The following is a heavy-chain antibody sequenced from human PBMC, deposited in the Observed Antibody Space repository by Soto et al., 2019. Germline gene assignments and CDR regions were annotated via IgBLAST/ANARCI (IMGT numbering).Heavy chain of an antibody. CDR2: INGDGSDT. CDR1: GFTFSTYW. Sequence: EVQLVESGGVLVQPGGSKRLSCAASGFTFSTYWMHWVRQAPGKGLVWVSSINGDGSDTVYADSVKGRFTISRDNAKNTLYLQMNRLRAEDTAVYYCTRSITGFSYADSWGRGTLVTVSS. CDR3: TRSITGFSYADS. V-gene: IGHV3-74*01. D-gene: IGHD2-2*01. J-gene: IGHJ4*02.